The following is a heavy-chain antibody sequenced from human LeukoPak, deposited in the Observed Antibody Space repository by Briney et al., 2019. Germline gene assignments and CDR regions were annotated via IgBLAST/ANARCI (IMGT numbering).Heavy chain of an antibody. CDR1: GFTLSAYS. J-gene: IGHJ4*02. Sequence: GGSLRLSCAVSGFTLSAYSMHWVRQTPDKGLEWLAVISYDKDKEYYADSVRGRFTISRDNSKNTLYLQMNSLRAEDTAVYYCAKDVSYGSGSFFDYWGQGTLVTVSS. D-gene: IGHD3-10*01. CDR2: ISYDKDKE. CDR3: AKDVSYGSGSFFDY. V-gene: IGHV3-30*18.